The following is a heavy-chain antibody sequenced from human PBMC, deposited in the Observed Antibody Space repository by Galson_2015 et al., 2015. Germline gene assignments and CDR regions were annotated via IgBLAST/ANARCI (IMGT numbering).Heavy chain of an antibody. V-gene: IGHV3-23*01. D-gene: IGHD4-11*01. CDR3: AKGYSYPTSGYIDH. Sequence: SLRLSCAVSGFTFSSYAMSWVRQAPGKGLEWVSLITASGGSPYYADSVKRRFTISRDNSKNTLYLQMSSLRAEDTAMYFCAKGYSYPTSGYIDHWGQGTLVTVSS. CDR1: GFTFSSYA. J-gene: IGHJ4*02. CDR2: ITASGGSP.